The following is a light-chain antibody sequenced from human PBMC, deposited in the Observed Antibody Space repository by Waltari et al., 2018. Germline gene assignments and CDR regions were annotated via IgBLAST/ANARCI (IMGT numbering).Light chain of an antibody. Sequence: QSALTQTATVSGSPGQSITISCSGTSSDIGNYNLVSWYQQHPGKAPTLIIYDVNKRPSGVSNRFSGSKSGNTAFLTISGLQTADEAGYYCCSYAGSAVSVFGGGTKLTVL. CDR1: SSDIGNYNL. CDR3: CSYAGSAVSV. CDR2: DVN. J-gene: IGLJ3*02. V-gene: IGLV2-23*02.